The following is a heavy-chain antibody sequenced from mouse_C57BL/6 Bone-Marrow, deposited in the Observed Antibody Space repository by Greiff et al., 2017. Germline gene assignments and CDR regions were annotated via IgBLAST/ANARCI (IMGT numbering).Heavy chain of an antibody. CDR1: GYTFTRYG. CDR2: IYPRGGNT. V-gene: IGHV1-81*01. D-gene: IGHD1-1*01. J-gene: IGHJ2*01. Sequence: QVQLQQSGAELARPGASVKLSCKASGYTFTRYGISWVKQRTGQGLEWIGEIYPRGGNTYYNEKFKGKATLSADKSSSTAYMELRSLTSEDSAVYFCARSGLLYYYGSSSWGQGTTLTVSS. CDR3: ARSGLLYYYGSSS.